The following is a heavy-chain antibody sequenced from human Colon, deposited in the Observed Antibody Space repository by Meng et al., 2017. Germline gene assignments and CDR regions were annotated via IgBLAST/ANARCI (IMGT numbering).Heavy chain of an antibody. CDR3: ARSQDSYGDYFDY. CDR1: GFSLSTSGIR. J-gene: IGHJ4*02. V-gene: IGHV2-70*04. Sequence: SGLTLAIPPQTCTLTWTFSGFSLSTSGIRVSWIRQPPGKALEWLARIDWDDRKFYSTSLKTRLTISKDTSKNQVVLTVTNMDPVDTATYYCARSQDSYGDYFDYWGRGSLVTVSS. D-gene: IGHD5-18*01. CDR2: IDWDDRK.